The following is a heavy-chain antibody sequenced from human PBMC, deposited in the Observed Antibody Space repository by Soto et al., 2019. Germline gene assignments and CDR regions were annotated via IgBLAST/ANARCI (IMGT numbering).Heavy chain of an antibody. CDR3: ARMGIHSSSWYRGGY. Sequence: QVQLVQSGAEVKKPGASVKVSCKASGYTFTSYDINWVRQATGQGLEWMGWMNPNSGNTGYAQKFQGRGTMTRHTSISTAYMELSSLRSADTAVYYCARMGIHSSSWYRGGYWGQGTLVTVSS. V-gene: IGHV1-8*01. D-gene: IGHD6-13*01. J-gene: IGHJ4*02. CDR1: GYTFTSYD. CDR2: MNPNSGNT.